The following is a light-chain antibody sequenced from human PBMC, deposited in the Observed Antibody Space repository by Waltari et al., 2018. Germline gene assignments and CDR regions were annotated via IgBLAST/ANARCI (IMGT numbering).Light chain of an antibody. CDR2: AAS. CDR3: QQSYSTPLYT. CDR1: QSISSY. V-gene: IGKV1-39*01. J-gene: IGKJ2*01. Sequence: DIQLTQSPSSLSASVGDRVTITCRASQSISSYLTWYQQNLRKAPKLLIYAASSLQSGVPSRFSGSRSWTDFTLTISSLQREDFATYYCQQSYSTPLYTFGQGTKLEIK.